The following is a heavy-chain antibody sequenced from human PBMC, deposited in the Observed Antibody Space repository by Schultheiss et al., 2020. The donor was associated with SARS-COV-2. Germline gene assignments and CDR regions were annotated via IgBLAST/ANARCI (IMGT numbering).Heavy chain of an antibody. Sequence: SETLSLTCTVSGGSISSCGYYWSWIRQHPGKGLEWIGYIYYSGSTYYNPSLKSRVTISADMSKNQISLKLNSVTAADTAVYYCAVIGSPDGVDVWGQGTTVTVSS. D-gene: IGHD2-15*01. CDR1: GGSISSCGYY. V-gene: IGHV4-31*09. J-gene: IGHJ6*02. CDR3: AVIGSPDGVDV. CDR2: IYYSGST.